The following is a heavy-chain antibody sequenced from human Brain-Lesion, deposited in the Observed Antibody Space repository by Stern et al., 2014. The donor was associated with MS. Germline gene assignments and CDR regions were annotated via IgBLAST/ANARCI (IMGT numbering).Heavy chain of an antibody. J-gene: IGHJ5*02. CDR3: ATTRWDLFTWNWLDP. CDR1: GGSISSSGYY. CDR2: IHDSGST. D-gene: IGHD1-26*01. V-gene: IGHV4-61*02. Sequence: VQLVESGPGLVKPSQTLSITCTVCGGSISSSGYYWSWIRQPADKGLEWIGRIHDSGSTYYNPSLKSRVTISMDTAKNQFSLKLTSVTDADTAVYYCATTRWDLFTWNWLDPWGQGTLVTVSS.